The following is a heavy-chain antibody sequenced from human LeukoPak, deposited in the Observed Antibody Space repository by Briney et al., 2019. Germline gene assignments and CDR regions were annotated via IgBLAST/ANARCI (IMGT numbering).Heavy chain of an antibody. V-gene: IGHV3-9*01. D-gene: IGHD3-9*01. J-gene: IGHJ4*02. CDR3: AKVLGRYFDWLYFDY. CDR1: GFTFDDYA. Sequence: GRSLRLSCAASGFTFDDYAMHWVRQAPGKGLEWVSGISWNSGSIGYADSVKGRFTISRDNAKNSLYLQMNSLRAEDTALYYCAKVLGRYFDWLYFDYWGQGTLVTVSS. CDR2: ISWNSGSI.